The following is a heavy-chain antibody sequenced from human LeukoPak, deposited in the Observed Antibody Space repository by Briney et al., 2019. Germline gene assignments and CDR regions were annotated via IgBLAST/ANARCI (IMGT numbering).Heavy chain of an antibody. CDR3: ARPRPYYYDSSGYWGVYDAFDI. D-gene: IGHD3-22*01. V-gene: IGHV4-39*01. Sequence: SETLSLTCTVSGGSISSSSYYWGWIRQPPGKGLEWIGSIYYSGSTYYNPSLKSRVTISVDTSKNQFSLKLSSVTAADTAVYYCARPRPYYYDSSGYWGVYDAFDIWGQGTMVTVSS. J-gene: IGHJ3*02. CDR2: IYYSGST. CDR1: GGSISSSSYY.